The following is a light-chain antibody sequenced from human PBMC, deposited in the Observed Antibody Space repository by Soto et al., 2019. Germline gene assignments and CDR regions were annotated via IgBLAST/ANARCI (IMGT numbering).Light chain of an antibody. CDR2: KAS. Sequence: IQQTQTPSTLSGSVGDRVTITCRASQTISSWLAWYQQKPGRDPKHLTYKASTLKSGVPSRFSGRGSMTECTLTISSLQPDEFATYYCPPKNWYSEAVGLGTKVDI. J-gene: IGKJ1*01. V-gene: IGKV1-5*03. CDR3: PPKNWYSEA. CDR1: QTISSW.